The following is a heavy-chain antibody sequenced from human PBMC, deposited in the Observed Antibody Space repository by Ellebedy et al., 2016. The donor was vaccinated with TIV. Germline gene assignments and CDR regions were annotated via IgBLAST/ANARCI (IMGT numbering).Heavy chain of an antibody. J-gene: IGHJ5*02. CDR1: GFTFRDYT. CDR2: IDIGATTI. Sequence: GESLKISYAASGFTFRDYTMNWVRQAPGKGLEWVSYIDIGATTIYYADSVKGRFTISRDNAKNSLFLQMNSLRADDTAVYYCARGPPLFDPWGQGTLVTVSS. CDR3: ARGPPLFDP. V-gene: IGHV3-48*04.